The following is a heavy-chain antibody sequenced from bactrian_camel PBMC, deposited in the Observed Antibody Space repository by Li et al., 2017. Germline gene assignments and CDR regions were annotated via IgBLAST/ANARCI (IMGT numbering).Heavy chain of an antibody. CDR1: GYTFNTYS. CDR2: INASGGRT. Sequence: VQLVESGGGSVQAGGSVRLSCAASGYTFNTYSWFRQAPGQEREGVAAINASGGRTYYRDSVKGRFTISKDNDRNTLYLQMNSLKLEDAATYYCATGPGSGGYCSTIEEKYVRWGRGPRSPSP. D-gene: IGHD2*01. V-gene: IGHV3S1*01. J-gene: IGHJ4*01.